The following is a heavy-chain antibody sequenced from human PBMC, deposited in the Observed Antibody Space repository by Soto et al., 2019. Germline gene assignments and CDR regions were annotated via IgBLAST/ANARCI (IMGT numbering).Heavy chain of an antibody. J-gene: IGHJ5*02. D-gene: IGHD2-15*01. CDR2: IYYSGST. Sequence: QVQLQESGPGLVKPSQTLSLTCTVSGGSISSGGYYWSWIRQHPGKGLEWIGYIYYSGSTYYNPSLKSRVTISVDTSKNQFSLKLSSVTAADTAVYYCARDTADCSGGSCQSNWFDPWGQGTLVTVSS. CDR3: ARDTADCSGGSCQSNWFDP. V-gene: IGHV4-31*03. CDR1: GGSISSGGYY.